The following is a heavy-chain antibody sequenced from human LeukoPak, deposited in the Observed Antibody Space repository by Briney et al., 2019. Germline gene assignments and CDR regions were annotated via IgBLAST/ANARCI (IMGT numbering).Heavy chain of an antibody. CDR2: IIPIFGTA. J-gene: IGHJ4*02. Sequence: GSSVKVSCKASGVTFSSYAISWVRQAPGQGLEWMGGIIPIFGTANYAQKFQGRVTITADESTITAYMELSSLRSEDTAVYYCASGNFNSYYFDYWGQGTLVTVSS. CDR3: ASGNFNSYYFDY. CDR1: GVTFSSYA. D-gene: IGHD1-1*01. V-gene: IGHV1-69*01.